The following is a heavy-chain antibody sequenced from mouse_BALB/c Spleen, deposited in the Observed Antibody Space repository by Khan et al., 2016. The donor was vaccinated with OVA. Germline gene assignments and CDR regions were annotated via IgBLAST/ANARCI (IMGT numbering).Heavy chain of an antibody. CDR2: INPRSG. D-gene: IGHD2-14*01. J-gene: IGHJ4*01. CDR3: ERRTKEYALDY. Sequence: VQLQESGAELARPGASVKMSCKASGYTFTSHTMHWIKQRPGQGLEWIGYINPRSGYNQKLNDKSTLTADISSSTAYMQLSSLTSEDSAVYYCERRTKEYALDYWGQGTSVTVSS. V-gene: IGHV1-4*01. CDR1: GYTFTSHT.